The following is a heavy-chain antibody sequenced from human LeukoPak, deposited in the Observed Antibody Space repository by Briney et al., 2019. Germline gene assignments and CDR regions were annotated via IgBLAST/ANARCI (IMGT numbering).Heavy chain of an antibody. V-gene: IGHV1-46*01. CDR2: INPSGGST. CDR1: GYTFTSYY. CDR3: ARTKTSGSQLLIYFDY. J-gene: IGHJ4*02. Sequence: ASVKVSCKASGYTFTSYYMHWVRQAPGQGLEWMGIINPSGGSTSYAQKFQGGVTMTRDTSTSTVYMELSSLRSEDTAVYYCARTKTSGSQLLIYFDYWGQGTLVTVSS. D-gene: IGHD1-26*01.